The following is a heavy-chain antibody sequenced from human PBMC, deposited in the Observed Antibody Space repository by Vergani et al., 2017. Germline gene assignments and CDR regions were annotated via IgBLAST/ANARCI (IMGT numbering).Heavy chain of an antibody. CDR3: ARDLIENDTYGRSGY. D-gene: IGHD6-25*01. V-gene: IGHV1-69*15. J-gene: IGHJ1*01. CDR1: GDTSSSYA. CDR2: TVPIFGSA. Sequence: QVHLVQSVAEVKKPGSSVKVSCRASGDTSSSYAISWVRQAPGQGLEWLGMTVPIFGSATTTQKFQDRVTISAEAATNTAFLEVTNLRSDDTAVYYCARDLIENDTYGRSGYWGPGTLVTVSS.